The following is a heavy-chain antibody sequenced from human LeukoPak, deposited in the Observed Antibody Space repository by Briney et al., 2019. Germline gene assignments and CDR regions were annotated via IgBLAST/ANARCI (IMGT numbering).Heavy chain of an antibody. J-gene: IGHJ4*02. Sequence: ASVKVSCKASGGTFSSYAISWVRQAPGQGLEWIGGIIPIFGTANYAQKFQGRGTITRNTSISTAYMELSSLRSEDTAVYYCARAGGAAGPSESDYWGQGTLVTVSS. CDR3: ARAGGAAGPSESDY. CDR2: IIPIFGTA. D-gene: IGHD6-13*01. V-gene: IGHV1-69*05. CDR1: GGTFSSYA.